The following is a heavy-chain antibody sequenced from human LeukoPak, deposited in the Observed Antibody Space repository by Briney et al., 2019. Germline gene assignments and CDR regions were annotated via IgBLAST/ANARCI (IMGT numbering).Heavy chain of an antibody. J-gene: IGHJ5*02. CDR2: ISYDGSNK. CDR3: AKDRFDYGGKVPNWFDP. D-gene: IGHD4-23*01. CDR1: GFTFKKYA. V-gene: IGHV3-30*04. Sequence: GGSLRLSCSASGFTFKKYAMHWVRQAPGKGLEWVAVISYDGSNKYYADSVKGRFTISRDNSKNTLYLQMNSLRAEDTAVYYCAKDRFDYGGKVPNWFDPWGQGTLVTVSS.